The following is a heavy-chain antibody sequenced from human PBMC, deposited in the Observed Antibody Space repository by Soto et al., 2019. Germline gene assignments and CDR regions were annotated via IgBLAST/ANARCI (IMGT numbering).Heavy chain of an antibody. D-gene: IGHD1-20*01. CDR1: GGSFSGYY. V-gene: IGHV4-34*01. CDR3: ARRIPPIPAVQGDAPHNCYFDS. CDR2: VNHSGST. Sequence: SETLSLTCAVYGGSFSGYYWTWVRQPPGKGLEWIGDVNHSGSTNQNPSLKSRVTISVDTSKNQFSLKLKSVTAADTAVYFCARRIPPIPAVQGDAPHNCYFDSWGMGTPVTVSS. J-gene: IGHJ4*02.